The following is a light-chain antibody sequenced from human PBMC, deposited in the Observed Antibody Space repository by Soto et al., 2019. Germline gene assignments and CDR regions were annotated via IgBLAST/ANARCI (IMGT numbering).Light chain of an antibody. Sequence: EVVMTQSPATLSVSPGERATLSCRDSQSVSSSLAWYQQKPGQAPRLLIYGASTRATGIPARFSGSGSETEFTLTISSLQSEDFAVYYCQQYNNWWTFGQGTKVEIK. CDR1: QSVSSS. CDR2: GAS. J-gene: IGKJ1*01. CDR3: QQYNNWWT. V-gene: IGKV3-15*01.